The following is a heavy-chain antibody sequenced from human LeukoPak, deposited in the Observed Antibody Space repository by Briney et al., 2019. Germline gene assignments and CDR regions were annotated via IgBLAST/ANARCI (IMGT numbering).Heavy chain of an antibody. CDR3: AKAYCSSTGCYPDY. V-gene: IGHV3-9*01. D-gene: IGHD2-2*01. CDR1: GFTFDDYP. J-gene: IGHJ4*02. CDR2: ISWNSGSI. Sequence: ASSLRFSCAASGFTFDDYPMHGFRKAPGKGLDGVSGISWNSGSIGYADSVKGRFTISRDNAKNSLYLQMNSLRAEDTALYYCAKAYCSSTGCYPDYWGQGTLVTVSS.